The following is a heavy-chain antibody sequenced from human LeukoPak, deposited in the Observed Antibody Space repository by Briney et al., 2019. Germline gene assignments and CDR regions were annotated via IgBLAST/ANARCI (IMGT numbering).Heavy chain of an antibody. V-gene: IGHV3-7*04. CDR3: AGGALDY. CDR2: ISQDGREQ. CDR1: GFTFSDYW. J-gene: IGHJ4*02. Sequence: PGGSLRLSCAASGFTFSDYWVSWVRQAPGQGLEWVAKISQDGREQRFVDSVKGRFTISRDNAKNLLFLQMDSLRAEDTAVYYCAGGALDYWGPGTLVTVSS.